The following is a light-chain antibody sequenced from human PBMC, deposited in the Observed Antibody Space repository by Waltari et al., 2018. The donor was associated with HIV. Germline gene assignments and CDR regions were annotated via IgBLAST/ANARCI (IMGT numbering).Light chain of an antibody. CDR2: LNSDGSH. J-gene: IGLJ3*02. Sequence: QLVLTQSPSASASLGASVKFTCTLSRGHSNYDIAWHQQQPEKGPRYLMKLNSDGSHSKGDGIPYRFSGASSGAERYLTISSLQSEDEADYYCQTWDTGIRVFGGGTKLTVL. CDR1: RGHSNYD. V-gene: IGLV4-69*01. CDR3: QTWDTGIRV.